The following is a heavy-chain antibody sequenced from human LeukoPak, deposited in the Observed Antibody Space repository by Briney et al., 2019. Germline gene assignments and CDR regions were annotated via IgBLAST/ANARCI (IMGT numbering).Heavy chain of an antibody. CDR1: GFTLSSYA. CDR3: ARSDPYDFWSGYYSYYYGMDV. CDR2: ISYDGSNK. Sequence: GGSLRLSCAASGFTLSSYAMHWVRQAPGKGLEWEAVISYDGSNKYYADSVKGRFTISRDNSKNTLYLQMNSLRAEDTAVYYCARSDPYDFWSGYYSYYYGMDVWGQGTTVTVSS. D-gene: IGHD3-3*01. V-gene: IGHV3-30-3*01. J-gene: IGHJ6*02.